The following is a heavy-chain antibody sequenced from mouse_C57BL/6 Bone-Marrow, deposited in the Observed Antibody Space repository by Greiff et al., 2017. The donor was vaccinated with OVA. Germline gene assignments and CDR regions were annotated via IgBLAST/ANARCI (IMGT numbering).Heavy chain of an antibody. D-gene: IGHD2-4*01. V-gene: IGHV5-16*01. J-gene: IGHJ4*01. CDR3: AREGYYDIYAMDY. Sequence: EVHLVESEGGLVQPGRSMKLSCTASGFTFSDYYMAWVRQVPEKGLEWVANINYDGSSTYYLDSLKSRFIISRDNAKNILYLQMSSLKSEDTATYYCAREGYYDIYAMDYWGQGTSVTVSS. CDR1: GFTFSDYY. CDR2: INYDGSST.